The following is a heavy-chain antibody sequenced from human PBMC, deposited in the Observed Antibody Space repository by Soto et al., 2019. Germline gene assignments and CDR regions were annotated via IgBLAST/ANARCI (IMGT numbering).Heavy chain of an antibody. CDR2: ISGSGGST. Sequence: GGSLRLSCAASGFTFSSYAMSWVRQAPGKGLEWVSAISGSGGSTYYADSVKGRFTISRDNSKNTLYLQMNSLRAEDTAVYYCAKELSIAAAGTTGKDGMDVWGQGTTVTVSS. V-gene: IGHV3-23*01. CDR1: GFTFSSYA. J-gene: IGHJ6*02. D-gene: IGHD6-13*01. CDR3: AKELSIAAAGTTGKDGMDV.